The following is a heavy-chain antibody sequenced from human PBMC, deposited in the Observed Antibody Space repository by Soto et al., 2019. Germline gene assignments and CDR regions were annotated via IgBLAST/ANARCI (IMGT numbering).Heavy chain of an antibody. V-gene: IGHV3-7*01. J-gene: IGHJ5*02. CDR2: IKQDGSEK. CDR1: GFTFSSYW. D-gene: IGHD6-19*01. CDR3: ARAPYDVAGSYNWFDP. Sequence: PGGSLRLSCAASGFTFSSYWMSWVRQAPGKGLEWVANIKQDGSEKYYVDSVKGRFTISRDNAKNSLYLQMNSLRAEDTAVYYCARAPYDVAGSYNWFDPWGQGTLVTVS.